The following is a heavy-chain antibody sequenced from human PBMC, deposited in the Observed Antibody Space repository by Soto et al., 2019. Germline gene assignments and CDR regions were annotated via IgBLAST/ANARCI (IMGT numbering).Heavy chain of an antibody. J-gene: IGHJ4*02. CDR2: VSTSGNV. CDR3: ARDNNDFWSLYPLAFDY. Sequence: SETLSLTCTVSGGSMRNYFWTWIRQPPGKGLEWIGRVSTSGNVVSKASLRSRLTMSVDTSKNQFSLRLTSVTAADTAVYYCARDNNDFWSLYPLAFDYWGQGALVTVPS. D-gene: IGHD3-3*01. CDR1: GGSMRNYF. V-gene: IGHV4-4*07.